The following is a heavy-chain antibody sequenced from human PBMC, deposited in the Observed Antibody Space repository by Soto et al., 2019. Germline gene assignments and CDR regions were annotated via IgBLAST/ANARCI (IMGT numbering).Heavy chain of an antibody. D-gene: IGHD2-2*01. CDR2: IIPISGTA. CDR3: ARSQGSSTSLAIYYYYYYGMDV. J-gene: IGHJ6*02. CDR1: GGTFSSYA. Sequence: QVQLVQSGAEVKKPGSSVKVSCKASGGTFSSYAISWVRQAPGQGLEWMGGIIPISGTANYAQKFQGRVTITTDESTSTGYMALSRLRSEDTAVYYCARSQGSSTSLAIYYYYYYGMDVWGQGTTVTVSS. V-gene: IGHV1-69*01.